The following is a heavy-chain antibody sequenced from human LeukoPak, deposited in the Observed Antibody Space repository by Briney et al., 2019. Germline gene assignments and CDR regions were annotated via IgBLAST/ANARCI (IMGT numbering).Heavy chain of an antibody. V-gene: IGHV3-74*01. CDR1: GFTFSSYA. CDR2: INSDGSST. CDR3: ANYDDSSAFDI. J-gene: IGHJ3*02. D-gene: IGHD4-17*01. Sequence: PGGSLRLSCAASGFTFSSYAMSWVRQAPGKGLVWVSRINSDGSSTSYADSVKGRFTISRDNAKNTLHLQMNSLRAEDTAVYYCANYDDSSAFDIWGQGTMVTVSS.